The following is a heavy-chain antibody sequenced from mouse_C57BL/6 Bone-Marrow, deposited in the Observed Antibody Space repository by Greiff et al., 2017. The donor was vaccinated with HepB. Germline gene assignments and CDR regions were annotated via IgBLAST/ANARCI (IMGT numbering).Heavy chain of an antibody. CDR3: ASSITTVVATDFDY. CDR2: IYPRSGNT. Sequence: QVQLQQSGAELARPGASVKLSCKASGYTFTSYGISWVKQRTGQGLEWIGEIYPRSGNTYYNEKFKGKATLTADKSSSTAYMELRILTFEDSAVYFCASSITTVVATDFDYWGQGTTLTVSS. CDR1: GYTFTSYG. D-gene: IGHD1-1*01. V-gene: IGHV1-81*01. J-gene: IGHJ2*01.